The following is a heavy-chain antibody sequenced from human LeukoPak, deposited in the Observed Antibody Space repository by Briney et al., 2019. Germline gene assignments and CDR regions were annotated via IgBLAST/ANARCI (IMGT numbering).Heavy chain of an antibody. CDR1: GGSISNYY. J-gene: IGHJ3*02. D-gene: IGHD2-15*01. CDR2: KYARGDS. V-gene: IGHV4-4*07. CDR3: ARGRYCSADVCTGGDSLGI. Sequence: SETLSLTCTVSGGSISNYYWSWIRQPAGKGLEWIGRKYARGDSNYNPPLQSRVTMSVDTSKNQFSLKLRSVTAADTAVYYCARGRYCSADVCTGGDSLGIWGQGTMVSVSS.